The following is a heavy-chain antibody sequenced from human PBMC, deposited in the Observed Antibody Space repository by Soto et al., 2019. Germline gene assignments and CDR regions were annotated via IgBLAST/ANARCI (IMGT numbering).Heavy chain of an antibody. Sequence: QAHLVQSGAEVKMPGDSVQVSCKASGFVSSNYNFHWVRQAPGQSLEWMGLINAGNGNTQYSQNFQGRVTVTSDASASTAFMELTNLRFEDRAMYYCASDYGSNWRLWGQGTLVSVSS. CDR2: INAGNGNT. J-gene: IGHJ4*02. D-gene: IGHD6-19*01. CDR1: GFVSSNYN. V-gene: IGHV1-3*01. CDR3: ASDYGSNWRL.